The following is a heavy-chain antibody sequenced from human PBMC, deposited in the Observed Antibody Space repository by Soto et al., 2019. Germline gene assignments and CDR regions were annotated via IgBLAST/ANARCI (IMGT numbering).Heavy chain of an antibody. CDR2: IQYDGSKK. V-gene: IGHV3-33*06. Sequence: VQLVESGGGVVQPGRSLRLSCEASGFTFRNYGMHWVRQTPVKGLEWVAGIQYDGSKKYYAESVKGRFTISRDNSKNTLYLEIDSLRAEDTAVYYCAKDLEVVGANRWWYDSWGQGTLVTVSS. CDR3: AKDLEVVGANRWWYDS. D-gene: IGHD1-26*01. J-gene: IGHJ5*01. CDR1: GFTFRNYG.